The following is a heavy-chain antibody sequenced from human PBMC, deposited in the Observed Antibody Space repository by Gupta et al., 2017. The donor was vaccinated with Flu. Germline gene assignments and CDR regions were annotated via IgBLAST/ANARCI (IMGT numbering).Heavy chain of an antibody. Sequence: RQAPGKGLEWVSYISSSGGVIYYADSVKGRFTISRDNAKNSLYLQMNSLRAEDTAVYYCARRNYFESSGYLNWGQGTLVTVSS. J-gene: IGHJ4*02. CDR2: ISSSGGVI. V-gene: IGHV3-11*01. D-gene: IGHD3-22*01. CDR3: ARRNYFESSGYLN.